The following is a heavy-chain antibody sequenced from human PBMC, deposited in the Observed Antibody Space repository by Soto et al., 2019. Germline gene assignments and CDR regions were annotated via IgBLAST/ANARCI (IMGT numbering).Heavy chain of an antibody. V-gene: IGHV3-30*18. CDR3: AKEQDSSGWAENDAFDI. CDR1: GFTFSSYG. J-gene: IGHJ3*02. CDR2: ISYDGSNK. Sequence: QVQLVESGGGVVQPGRSLRLSCAASGFTFSSYGMHWVRQAPGKGLEWVAVISYDGSNKYYADSVKGRFTISRDNSKNTLYLQMNSRRAEDTAVYYCAKEQDSSGWAENDAFDIWGQGTMVTVSS. D-gene: IGHD6-19*01.